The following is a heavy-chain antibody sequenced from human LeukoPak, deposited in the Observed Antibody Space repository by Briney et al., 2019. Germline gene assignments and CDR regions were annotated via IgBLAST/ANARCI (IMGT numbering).Heavy chain of an antibody. CDR3: AKDIHILVDY. Sequence: GGSLRLSCAASGFIFSGFSMSWVRQTPGKGLEWVSLIRGSGNYISYADSVKGRFTISRDNARNTLYLQMNSLRAEDTAVYYCAKDIHILVDYWGQGTVVTVSS. CDR1: GFIFSGFS. D-gene: IGHD2-15*01. V-gene: IGHV3-21*01. J-gene: IGHJ4*02. CDR2: IRGSGNYI.